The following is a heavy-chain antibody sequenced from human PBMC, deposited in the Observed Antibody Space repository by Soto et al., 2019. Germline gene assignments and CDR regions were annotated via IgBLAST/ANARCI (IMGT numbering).Heavy chain of an antibody. CDR2: IWYDGSNK. J-gene: IGHJ6*02. D-gene: IGHD3-3*01. CDR1: GFTFSSYG. V-gene: IGHV3-33*01. Sequence: PGGSLRLSCAASGFTFSSYGMHWVRQAPGKGLEWVAVIWYDGSNKYYADSVKGRFTISRDNSKNTLYLQMNSLRAEDTAVYYCARDHGVTIFGVAPHYYYYGMDVWGQGTTVTVSS. CDR3: ARDHGVTIFGVAPHYYYYGMDV.